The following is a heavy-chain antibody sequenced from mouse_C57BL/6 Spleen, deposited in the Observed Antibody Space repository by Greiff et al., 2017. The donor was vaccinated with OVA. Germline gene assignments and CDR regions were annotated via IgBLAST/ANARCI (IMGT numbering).Heavy chain of an antibody. D-gene: IGHD1-1*02. CDR3: ARFYGHYYAMDY. Sequence: QVQLKQPGAELVKPGASVKMSCKASGYTFTSYWITWVKQRPGQGLEWIGDIYPGSGSTNYNEKFKSKATLTVDTSSSTAYMQLSSLTSEDSAVYYCARFYGHYYAMDYWGQGTSVTVSS. CDR1: GYTFTSYW. CDR2: IYPGSGST. J-gene: IGHJ4*01. V-gene: IGHV1-55*01.